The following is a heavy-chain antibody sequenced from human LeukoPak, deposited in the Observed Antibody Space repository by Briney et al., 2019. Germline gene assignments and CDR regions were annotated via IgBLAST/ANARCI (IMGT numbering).Heavy chain of an antibody. J-gene: IGHJ2*01. CDR1: GFTVSSNY. V-gene: IGHV3-66*01. CDR3: ARDRRDYDSSGYYKNNYWYFDL. Sequence: GGSLRLSCAASGFTVSSNYMSWVRQAPGKGLEWVSVIYSGGSTYYADSVKGRFTISRDNSKNTLYLQMNSLRAQDTAVYYCARDRRDYDSSGYYKNNYWYFDLWGRGTLVTVSS. CDR2: IYSGGST. D-gene: IGHD3-22*01.